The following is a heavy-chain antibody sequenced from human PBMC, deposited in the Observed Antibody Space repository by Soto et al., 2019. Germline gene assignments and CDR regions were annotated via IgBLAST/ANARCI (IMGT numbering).Heavy chain of an antibody. J-gene: IGHJ3*02. CDR2: IYYSGST. Sequence: SETLSLTCTVSGGSISSGDYYWSWIRQPPGKGLEWIGYIYYSGSTYYNPSLKSRVTISVDTSKNQFSLKLSSVTAADTAVYYCARQAANWGAFDIWGQGTMVT. D-gene: IGHD7-27*01. CDR1: GGSISSGDYY. V-gene: IGHV4-30-4*01. CDR3: ARQAANWGAFDI.